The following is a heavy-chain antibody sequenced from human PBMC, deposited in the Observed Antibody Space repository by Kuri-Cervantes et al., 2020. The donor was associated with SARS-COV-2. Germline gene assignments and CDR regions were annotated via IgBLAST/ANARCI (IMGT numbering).Heavy chain of an antibody. V-gene: IGHV3-64*02. CDR2: ISSNGGST. CDR1: GFTFSSYA. D-gene: IGHD6-6*01. Sequence: GGSLRLSCAASGFTFSSYAMHWVRQAPGKGLEYVSAISSNGGSTYYADSVKGRFTISRDNSKSTLYPQMGSLRAEDMAVYYCARAGIAAPNYYYYYYYMDVWGKGTTVTVSS. CDR3: ARAGIAAPNYYYYYYYMDV. J-gene: IGHJ6*03.